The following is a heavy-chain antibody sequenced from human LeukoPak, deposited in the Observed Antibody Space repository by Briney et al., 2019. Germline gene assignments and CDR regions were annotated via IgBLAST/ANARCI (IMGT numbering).Heavy chain of an antibody. V-gene: IGHV4-31*03. J-gene: IGHJ4*02. CDR2: IYYSGST. CDR3: ARTDYYDSSGYYFY. Sequence: SQTLSLTCTVSGGSISSGGYYWSWIRQHPGTGLEWVGYIYYSGSTYYNPSLKSRVTISVDTSKNQFSLKLSSVTAADTAVYYCARTDYYDSSGYYFYWGQGTLVTVSS. CDR1: GGSISSGGYY. D-gene: IGHD3-22*01.